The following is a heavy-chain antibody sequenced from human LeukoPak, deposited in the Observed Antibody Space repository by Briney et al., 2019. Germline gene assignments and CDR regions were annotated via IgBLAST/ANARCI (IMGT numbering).Heavy chain of an antibody. D-gene: IGHD2-2*01. Sequence: GASVKVSCKASGGTFSSYAISWVRQAPGQGLEWMGGIIPIFGTANYAQKFQGRVTITADESTSTAYMELSSLRSEDTAVYYCANGGEVPAAAPDHYYYGMDVWGQGTTVTVSS. CDR2: IIPIFGTA. CDR3: ANGGEVPAAAPDHYYYGMDV. J-gene: IGHJ6*02. CDR1: GGTFSSYA. V-gene: IGHV1-69*13.